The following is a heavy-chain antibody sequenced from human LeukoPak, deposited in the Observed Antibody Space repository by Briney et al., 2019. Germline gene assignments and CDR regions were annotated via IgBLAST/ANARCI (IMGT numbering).Heavy chain of an antibody. CDR3: ARDSGYSSSWYQNYYYYGMDV. V-gene: IGHV4-31*03. D-gene: IGHD6-13*01. J-gene: IGHJ6*02. CDR1: GGSISSGGYS. Sequence: SETLSLTCTVSGGSISSGGYSWSWIRQHPGKGLEWIGYIYYSGSTYYNPSLKSRVTISVDTSKNQFSLKLSSVTAADTAVYYCARDSGYSSSWYQNYYYYGMDVWGQGTTVTVSS. CDR2: IYYSGST.